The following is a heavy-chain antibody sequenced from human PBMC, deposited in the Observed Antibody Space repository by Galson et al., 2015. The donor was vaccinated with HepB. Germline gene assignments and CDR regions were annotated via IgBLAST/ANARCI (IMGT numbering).Heavy chain of an antibody. CDR2: IWYDGSNK. CDR1: GFIFSSCA. CDR3: VREKGEGGGDCLDY. Sequence: SLRLSCAASGFIFSSCAMHWVRQAPGKGLEWVAVIWYDGSNKHYADSVRGRFTISRDNSRNTLYLQMNNLRAVDTAVYYCVREKGEGGGDCLDYWGQGTLATVSS. D-gene: IGHD2-21*02. V-gene: IGHV3-33*01. J-gene: IGHJ4*02.